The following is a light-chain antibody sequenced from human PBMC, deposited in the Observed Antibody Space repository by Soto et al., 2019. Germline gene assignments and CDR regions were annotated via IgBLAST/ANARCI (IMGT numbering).Light chain of an antibody. CDR1: TSDVGGYNY. CDR3: SSYTSSGTYV. Sequence: QSALTQPASVSGSPGQSITISCTGATSDVGGYNYVSWYQQHPGKATKLLIYDVSNRPSGVSNRFSASKSGNTASLTISGLQAEDEADYYCSSYTSSGTYVFGTGTKVTVL. CDR2: DVS. J-gene: IGLJ1*01. V-gene: IGLV2-14*01.